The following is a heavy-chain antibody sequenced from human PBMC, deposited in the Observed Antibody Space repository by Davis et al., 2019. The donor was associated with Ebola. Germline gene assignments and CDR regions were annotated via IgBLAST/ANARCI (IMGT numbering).Heavy chain of an antibody. CDR3: TTVGYYYDSSGYYYAFDFDY. CDR2: IKSKTDGGTT. D-gene: IGHD3-22*01. J-gene: IGHJ4*02. Sequence: GSLRLSCAASGFTFSNAWMNWVRQAPGKGLEWVGRIKSKTDGGTTDYAAPVKGRFTISRDDSKNTLYLQMNSLKTEDTAVYYCTTVGYYYDSSGYYYAFDFDYWGQGTLVTVSS. V-gene: IGHV3-15*07. CDR1: GFTFSNAW.